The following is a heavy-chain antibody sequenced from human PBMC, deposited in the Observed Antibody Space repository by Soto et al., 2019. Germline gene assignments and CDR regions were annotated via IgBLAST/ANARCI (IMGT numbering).Heavy chain of an antibody. CDR1: GGSISSGGYY. CDR3: ARGSQHMVRGVTPFDY. J-gene: IGHJ4*02. Sequence: QVQLQESGPGLVKPSQTLSLTCTVSGGSISSGGYYWSWIRQHPGKGLEWIGYIYYSGSTYYNPSLKSRVTISVDTSKNQFSLKLSSVTAADTAVYYCARGSQHMVRGVTPFDYWGQGTLVTVSS. CDR2: IYYSGST. V-gene: IGHV4-31*03. D-gene: IGHD3-10*01.